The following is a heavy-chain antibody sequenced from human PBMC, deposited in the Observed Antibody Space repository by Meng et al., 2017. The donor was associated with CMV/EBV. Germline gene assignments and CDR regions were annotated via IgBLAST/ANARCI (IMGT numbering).Heavy chain of an antibody. Sequence: ASVKVSCKASGYTFTGYYMHWVRQAPGQGLEWMGWINPNSGGTNYAQKFQGRVTMTRDTSISTAYMELSRLRSDDTAVYYCARSHCSSTSCHPTGNGMDVWGQGTTVTVSS. D-gene: IGHD2-2*01. V-gene: IGHV1-2*02. CDR3: ARSHCSSTSCHPTGNGMDV. CDR1: GYTFTGYY. J-gene: IGHJ6*02. CDR2: INPNSGGT.